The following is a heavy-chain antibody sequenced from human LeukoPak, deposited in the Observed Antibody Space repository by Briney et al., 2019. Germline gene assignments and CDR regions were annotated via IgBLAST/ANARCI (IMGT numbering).Heavy chain of an antibody. CDR2: IGTAGDT. D-gene: IGHD4-17*01. Sequence: GSLRLSCAASGLTFSNYDMHWVRQATGKGLEWVSAIGTAGDTYYPGSVKGRFTISRENAKNSLYLQMNSLRAGDTAVYYCARGPATVTASYYYYGMDVWGQGTTVTVSS. V-gene: IGHV3-13*01. J-gene: IGHJ6*02. CDR3: ARGPATVTASYYYYGMDV. CDR1: GLTFSNYD.